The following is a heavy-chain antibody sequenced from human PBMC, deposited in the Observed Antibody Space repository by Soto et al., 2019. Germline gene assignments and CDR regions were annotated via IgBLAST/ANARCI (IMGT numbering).Heavy chain of an antibody. Sequence: GGSLRLSCAASGFTFSSYSMNWVRQAPGKGLEWVSYISSSSSTIYYADSVKGRFTISRDNAKNSLYLQMNSLRAEDTAVYYCARGPVLRFLEWLFYFDYWGQGTLVTVSS. CDR2: ISSSSSTI. D-gene: IGHD3-3*01. CDR3: ARGPVLRFLEWLFYFDY. CDR1: GFTFSSYS. V-gene: IGHV3-48*01. J-gene: IGHJ4*02.